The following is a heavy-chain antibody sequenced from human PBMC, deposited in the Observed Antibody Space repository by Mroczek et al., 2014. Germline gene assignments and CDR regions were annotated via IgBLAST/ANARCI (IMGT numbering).Heavy chain of an antibody. Sequence: ESGGGVVQPGRSLRLSCAASGFTFSSYGMHWVRQAPGKGLEWVAVISYDGSNKYYADSVKGRFTISRDNSKNTLYLQMNSLRAEDTAVYYCAKDGRPIAAAGTYFDYWGQGTLVTVSS. D-gene: IGHD6-13*01. CDR3: AKDGRPIAAAGTYFDY. CDR2: ISYDGSNK. V-gene: IGHV3-30*18. J-gene: IGHJ4*02. CDR1: GFTFSSYG.